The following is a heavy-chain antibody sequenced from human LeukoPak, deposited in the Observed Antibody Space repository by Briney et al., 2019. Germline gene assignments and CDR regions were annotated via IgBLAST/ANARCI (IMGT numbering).Heavy chain of an antibody. CDR3: ASVVGYSYGFDY. V-gene: IGHV1-69*13. Sequence: SVKVSCKASGGTFSSYAISWVRQAPGQGLEWMGGIIPIFGTANYAQKFQGRVMITADESTSTAYMELSSLRSEDTAVYYCASVVGYSYGFDYWGQGTLVTVSS. CDR2: IIPIFGTA. J-gene: IGHJ4*02. D-gene: IGHD5-18*01. CDR1: GGTFSSYA.